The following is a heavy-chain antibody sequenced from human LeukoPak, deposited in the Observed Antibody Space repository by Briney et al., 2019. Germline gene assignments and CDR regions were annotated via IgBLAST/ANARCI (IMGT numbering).Heavy chain of an antibody. Sequence: GGSLRLSCAASGFTFSSYWMNWVRQAPGKGLEWVSAISGSGGSTYYADSVKGRFTISRDNSKNTLYLQMNSLRAEDTAVYYCAKDLDYYDSSGPYYFDYWGQGTLVTVSS. V-gene: IGHV3-23*01. CDR2: ISGSGGST. D-gene: IGHD3-22*01. J-gene: IGHJ4*02. CDR3: AKDLDYYDSSGPYYFDY. CDR1: GFTFSSYW.